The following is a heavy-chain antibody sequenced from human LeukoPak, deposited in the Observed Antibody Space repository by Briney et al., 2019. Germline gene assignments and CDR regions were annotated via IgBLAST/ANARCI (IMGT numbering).Heavy chain of an antibody. D-gene: IGHD1-1*01. Sequence: GGSLRLSCAASGFTFTSCAMSWICQAPGKGLEWVSAISGGGEDTYYPDSVKGRFTISRDNSKNTLYLQMNSLKAEDTAIYYCAKPRAMTTGVGRNFDLWGRGTLVTVSS. V-gene: IGHV3-23*01. J-gene: IGHJ2*01. CDR1: GFTFTSCA. CDR3: AKPRAMTTGVGRNFDL. CDR2: ISGGGEDT.